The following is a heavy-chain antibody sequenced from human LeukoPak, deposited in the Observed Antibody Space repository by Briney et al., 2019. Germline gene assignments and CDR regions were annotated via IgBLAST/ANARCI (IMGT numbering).Heavy chain of an antibody. D-gene: IGHD6-13*01. CDR1: GGSFTGYY. CDR2: INHRGTT. J-gene: IGHJ4*02. V-gene: IGHV4-34*01. Sequence: SETLSPTCAVYGGSFTGYYWGWIRQPPGKGLEWMGEINHRGTTNYNPSLKRRVTISVDTSKNQFSLKLSSVTAADTAVYYCAREIGRKQLVPGYWGQGTLVTVSS. CDR3: AREIGRKQLVPGY.